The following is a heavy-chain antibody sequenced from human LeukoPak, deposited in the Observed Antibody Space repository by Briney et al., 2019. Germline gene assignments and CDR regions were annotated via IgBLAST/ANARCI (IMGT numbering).Heavy chain of an antibody. V-gene: IGHV3-64D*09. J-gene: IGHJ6*02. CDR1: GFTFSNYD. Sequence: AGESLRLSCSASGFTFSNYDMQWVRQAPGKGLEYVSAISSNGGSTYYADSVKGRLTISRDKSKNTLYLQMSSLRPEDTAVYFCVKDIMGSTDYYYGLDVWGQGTTVTVSS. CDR2: ISSNGGST. D-gene: IGHD3-10*01. CDR3: VKDIMGSTDYYYGLDV.